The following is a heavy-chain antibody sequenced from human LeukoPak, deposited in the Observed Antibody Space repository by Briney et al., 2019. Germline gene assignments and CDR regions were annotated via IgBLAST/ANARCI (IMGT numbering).Heavy chain of an antibody. CDR3: AKGLEQWLVRGYFQH. J-gene: IGHJ1*01. CDR2: ISGSGGST. V-gene: IGHV3-23*01. CDR1: GFSFSSYA. Sequence: PGGSLRLSCAASGFSFSSYAMSWVRQAPGKGLEWVSGISGSGGSTYYADSVKGRFTISRDNSKNTLYVQMNSLRAEDTAVYYCAKGLEQWLVRGYFQHWGQGTLVTVSS. D-gene: IGHD6-19*01.